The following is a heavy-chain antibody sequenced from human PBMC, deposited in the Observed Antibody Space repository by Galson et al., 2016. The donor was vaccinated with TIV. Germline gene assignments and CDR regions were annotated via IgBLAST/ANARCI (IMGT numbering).Heavy chain of an antibody. CDR1: GYTFPSYT. J-gene: IGHJ6*02. CDR2: INAGNGNT. Sequence: SVKVSCKASGYTFPSYTMHWVRQAPGQRLDWMWWINAGNGNTRYSQQFQGRVTITRDTSASTAYMDLSSLKSEDTAVYYCARGGVTTDFWSNYYPGGMDVWGQGTTVTVSS. D-gene: IGHD3-3*01. V-gene: IGHV1-3*01. CDR3: ARGGVTTDFWSNYYPGGMDV.